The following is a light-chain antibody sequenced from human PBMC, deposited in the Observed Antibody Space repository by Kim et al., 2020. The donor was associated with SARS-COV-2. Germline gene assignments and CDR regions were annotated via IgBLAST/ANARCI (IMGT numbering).Light chain of an antibody. V-gene: IGLV3-19*01. CDR3: NSRDSNDNVV. CDR1: SLRIYY. Sequence: AFGQTVRITCQGDSLRIYYATWYQQKPGQAPILVIYGKNNRPSGIPDRFSGASSGNTASLTITGTQAGDEADYYCNSRDSNDNVVFGGGTQLTVL. CDR2: GKN. J-gene: IGLJ2*01.